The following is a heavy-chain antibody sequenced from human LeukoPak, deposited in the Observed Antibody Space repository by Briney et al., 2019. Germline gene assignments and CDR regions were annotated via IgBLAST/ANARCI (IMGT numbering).Heavy chain of an antibody. CDR1: GGSISSGGYY. CDR3: ARTAYGSGSYYFDY. Sequence: SETLSLTCTVSGGSISSGGYYWSWIRQPAGKGLEWIGRIYTSGSTNYSPSLKSRVTISVDTSKKQFSLKLSSVTAADTAVYYCARTAYGSGSYYFDYWGQGTLVTVSS. V-gene: IGHV4-61*02. D-gene: IGHD3-10*01. CDR2: IYTSGST. J-gene: IGHJ4*02.